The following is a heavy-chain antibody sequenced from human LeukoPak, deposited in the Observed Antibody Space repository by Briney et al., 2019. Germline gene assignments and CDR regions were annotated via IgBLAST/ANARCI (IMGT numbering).Heavy chain of an antibody. D-gene: IGHD5-18*01. CDR1: GGSISSYY. J-gene: IGHJ2*01. CDR2: IYYSGST. CDR3: AGQLWSHWYFDL. V-gene: IGHV4-59*01. Sequence: SETLSLTCTVSGGSISSYYWSWIRQPPGKGLEWIEYIYYSGSTNYNPSLKSRVTISVDTSKNQFSLKLSSVTAADTAVYYCAGQLWSHWYFDLWGRGTLVTVSS.